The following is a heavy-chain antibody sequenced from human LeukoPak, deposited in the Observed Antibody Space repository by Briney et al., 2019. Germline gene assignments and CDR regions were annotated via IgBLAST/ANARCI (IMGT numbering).Heavy chain of an antibody. J-gene: IGHJ4*02. Sequence: GASVKVSCKAAGYTFTSYAMNWVRQAPGQGLEWMGWINPNSGGTNYAQKFQGRVTMTRDTSISTAYMELSRLRSDDTAVYYCARGSSSGWYKWDYWGQGTLVTVSS. CDR1: GYTFTSYA. CDR2: INPNSGGT. V-gene: IGHV1-2*02. CDR3: ARGSSSGWYKWDY. D-gene: IGHD6-19*01.